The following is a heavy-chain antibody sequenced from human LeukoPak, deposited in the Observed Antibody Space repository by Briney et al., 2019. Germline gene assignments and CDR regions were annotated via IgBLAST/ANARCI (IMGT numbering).Heavy chain of an antibody. D-gene: IGHD2-21*01. CDR3: ARENGCGGDCYYFDY. V-gene: IGHV3-20*04. CDR1: GITFDDFG. CDR2: INWNGGTT. J-gene: IGHJ4*02. Sequence: GGSLRLSCAASGITFDDFGMSWVRQAPGKGLEWVSGINWNGGTTAYADSVKGRFTISRDNAKNFLYLQMNSLRAEDTALYYCARENGCGGDCYYFDYWGQGTLVTVSS.